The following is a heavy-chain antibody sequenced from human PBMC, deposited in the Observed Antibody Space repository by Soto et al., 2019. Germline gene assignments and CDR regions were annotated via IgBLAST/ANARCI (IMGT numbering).Heavy chain of an antibody. D-gene: IGHD2-8*01. J-gene: IGHJ4*02. V-gene: IGHV3-21*04. CDR1: GLTFSSYA. CDR3: ASGTNGAFFVY. Sequence: PGGSLRLSCAASGLTFSSYAMSWVRQAPGKGLEWVSAISSRSSTIFYADSVKGRFTISRDNVKNSLYLQMNSLRAEDTAVYYCASGTNGAFFVYWGQGILVTVSS. CDR2: ISSRSSTI.